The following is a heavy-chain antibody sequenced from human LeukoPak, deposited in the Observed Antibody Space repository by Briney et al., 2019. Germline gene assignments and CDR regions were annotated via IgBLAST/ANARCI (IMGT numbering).Heavy chain of an antibody. J-gene: IGHJ4*02. CDR2: INWNGGST. V-gene: IGHV3-20*04. CDR3: AKHGYYDSSGYFDY. Sequence: GGSLRLSCAASGFTFDDYGMSWVRQAPGKGLEWVSGINWNGGSTGYADSVKGRFTISRDNAKNTLYLQMNSLRAEDTAVYYCAKHGYYDSSGYFDYRGQGTLVTVSS. D-gene: IGHD3-22*01. CDR1: GFTFDDYG.